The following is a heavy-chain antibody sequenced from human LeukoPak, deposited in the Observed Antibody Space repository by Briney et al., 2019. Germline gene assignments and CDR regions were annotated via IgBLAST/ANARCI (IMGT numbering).Heavy chain of an antibody. CDR1: GFTFSSYA. Sequence: GGSLRLSCAASGFTFSSYAMSWVRQAPGKGLEWVSAISGSGGGTYYADSVKGRFTISRDNSKNTLSLQMNSLRAEDTAVYYCAKDGYTSSWYRFDRWGQGTLVTVSS. J-gene: IGHJ5*02. CDR2: ISGSGGGT. V-gene: IGHV3-23*01. CDR3: AKDGYTSSWYRFDR. D-gene: IGHD6-13*01.